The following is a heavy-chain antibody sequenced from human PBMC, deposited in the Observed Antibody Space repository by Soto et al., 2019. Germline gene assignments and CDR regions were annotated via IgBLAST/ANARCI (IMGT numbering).Heavy chain of an antibody. J-gene: IGHJ3*02. CDR2: ISYSGST. CDR3: ARAIPLTHYYDAFDI. CDR1: GDSISSYY. V-gene: IGHV4-59*01. Sequence: SETLSLTCTVSGDSISSYYWNWIRQPPGKGLEWIGYISYSGSTNYNPSLKSRVTISVDTSKNQFSLNLSSVTVADTAVYYCARAIPLTHYYDAFDIWGQGTMVTVSS. D-gene: IGHD1-26*01.